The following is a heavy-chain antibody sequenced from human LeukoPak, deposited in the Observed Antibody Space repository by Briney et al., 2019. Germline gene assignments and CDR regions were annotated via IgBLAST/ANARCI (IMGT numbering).Heavy chain of an antibody. J-gene: IGHJ3*02. CDR2: IIPILGIA. V-gene: IGHV1-69*04. CDR1: GGTFSSYA. Sequence: SVKVSCKASGGTFSSYAISWVRQAPGQGLGWMGRIIPILGIANYAQKFQGRVTITADKSTSTAYMELSSLRSEDTAVYYCARMSGSRADAFDIWGQGTMVTVSS. CDR3: ARMSGSRADAFDI. D-gene: IGHD1-26*01.